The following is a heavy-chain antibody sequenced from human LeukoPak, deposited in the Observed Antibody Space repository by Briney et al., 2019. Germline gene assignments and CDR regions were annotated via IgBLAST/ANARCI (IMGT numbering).Heavy chain of an antibody. CDR2: IYSGGST. CDR3: ARAQWRTYSYYYMDV. J-gene: IGHJ6*03. D-gene: IGHD6-19*01. CDR1: GFTFSFNY. V-gene: IGHV3-53*01. Sequence: GGSLRLSCAASGFTFSFNYMSWVRQAPGKGLELISVIYSGGSTYYADSVKGRFTISRDDSKNTLYLQMNSLRAEDTAIYYCARAQWRTYSYYYMDVWGKGTTVTVSS.